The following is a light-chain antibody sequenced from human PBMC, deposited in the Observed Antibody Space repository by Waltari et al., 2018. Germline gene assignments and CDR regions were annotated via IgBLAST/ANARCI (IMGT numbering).Light chain of an antibody. CDR1: NIGRKT. Sequence: SYVLTQSPSESVAPGQEATIKCGGSNIGRKTVHWYQQKPGQAPVLVVYDDGDRASGIPERFSGSKSGDTATLTISRVEAGDEADYSCQVWDGGRVVFGGGTKLTVL. CDR2: DDG. J-gene: IGLJ2*01. CDR3: QVWDGGRVV. V-gene: IGLV3-21*02.